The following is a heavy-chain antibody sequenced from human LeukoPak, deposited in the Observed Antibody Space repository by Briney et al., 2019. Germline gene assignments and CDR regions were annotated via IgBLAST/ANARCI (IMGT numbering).Heavy chain of an antibody. CDR3: AALFGSGWYNY. J-gene: IGHJ4*02. CDR1: GHTLIEIS. V-gene: IGHV1-24*01. CDR2: FDPEDGEA. Sequence: ASVTVSCKVSGHTLIEISIIWVRQAPGKGLEWMGGFDPEDGEAVYAQKFQGRFTITEDTSTDTAYTDLRSLTSEDTAVYFCAALFGSGWYNYWGQGTLVTVSS. D-gene: IGHD6-19*01.